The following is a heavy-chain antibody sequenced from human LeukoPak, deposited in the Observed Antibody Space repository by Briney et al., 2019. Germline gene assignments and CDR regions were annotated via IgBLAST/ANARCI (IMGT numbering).Heavy chain of an antibody. CDR2: ISWNSGSI. Sequence: GGSQRLSCAASGFTIDDYAMHWVRQAPGKGLEWVSGISWNSGSIGYADSVKGRFTISRDNAKNSLYLQMNSLRAEDTALYYCAKDLLRYSSSPYYMDVWGKGTTVTVSS. CDR1: GFTIDDYA. CDR3: AKDLLRYSSSPYYMDV. J-gene: IGHJ6*03. D-gene: IGHD6-13*01. V-gene: IGHV3-9*01.